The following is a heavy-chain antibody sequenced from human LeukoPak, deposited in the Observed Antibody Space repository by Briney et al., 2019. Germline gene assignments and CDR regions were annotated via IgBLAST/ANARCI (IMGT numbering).Heavy chain of an antibody. J-gene: IGHJ6*02. D-gene: IGHD2-15*01. V-gene: IGHV4-31*03. Sequence: SQTLSLTCTVSGGSISSGGYYWSWIRQHPGKGLEWIGYIYYSGNTYYNPSLKSRVTISVDTSKNQFSLKLSSVTAADTAVYYCARVSVHTPYYYYGMDVWGQGTTVTVSS. CDR1: GGSISSGGYY. CDR3: ARVSVHTPYYYYGMDV. CDR2: IYYSGNT.